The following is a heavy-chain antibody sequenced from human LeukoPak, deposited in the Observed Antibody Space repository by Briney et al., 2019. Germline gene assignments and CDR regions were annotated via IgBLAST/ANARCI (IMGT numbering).Heavy chain of an antibody. CDR3: ARHCSSTSCYHGPQFDY. Sequence: SETLSLTCTVSGGSISSSSYYWGWIRQPPGKGLEWIGSIYYSGSTYYNPSLKSRVTISVDTSKNQFSLKLSSVTAADTAVYYCARHCSSTSCYHGPQFDYWGQGTMVTVSS. V-gene: IGHV4-39*01. CDR2: IYYSGST. D-gene: IGHD2-2*01. J-gene: IGHJ4*02. CDR1: GGSISSSSYY.